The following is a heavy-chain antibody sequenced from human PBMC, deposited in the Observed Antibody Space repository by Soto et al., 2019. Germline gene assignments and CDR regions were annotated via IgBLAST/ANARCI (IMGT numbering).Heavy chain of an antibody. CDR2: IYHSGST. CDR3: ARAGRDYYGSGSLAYFDY. J-gene: IGHJ4*02. CDR1: GGSISSGGYS. D-gene: IGHD3-10*01. Sequence: KPSETLSLTCAVSGGSISSGGYSWSWIRQPPGKGLEWIGYIYHSGSTYYNPSLKSRVTISVDRSKNQFSLKLSSVTAADTAVYYCARAGRDYYGSGSLAYFDYWGQGTLVTVSS. V-gene: IGHV4-30-2*01.